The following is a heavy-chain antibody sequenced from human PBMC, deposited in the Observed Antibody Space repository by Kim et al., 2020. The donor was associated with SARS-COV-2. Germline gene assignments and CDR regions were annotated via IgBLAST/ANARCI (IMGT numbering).Heavy chain of an antibody. J-gene: IGHJ6*02. D-gene: IGHD5-18*01. CDR2: ISSSGSTI. V-gene: IGHV3-48*03. CDR3: ARSRVRIKLWLPRDRGMGV. CDR1: GFTFSSYE. Sequence: GGSLRLSCAASGFTFSSYEMNWVRQAPGKGLEWVSYISSSGSTIYSAASVKGRFTISRDTAKNSPYLQMNILRAEDTAGYYCARSRVRIKLWLPRDRGMGVGGQGP.